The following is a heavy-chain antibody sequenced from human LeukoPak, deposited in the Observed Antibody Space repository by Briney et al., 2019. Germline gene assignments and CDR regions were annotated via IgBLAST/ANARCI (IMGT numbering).Heavy chain of an antibody. CDR3: AREPQSSGSFDY. CDR1: GYTITNYC. D-gene: IGHD6-25*01. J-gene: IGHJ4*02. V-gene: IGHV1-46*01. CDR2: ISPSGDRT. Sequence: ASVKVSCKGFGYTITNYCLHWVRQAPGQGLEWMGAISPSGDRTSYAQRFQGRVTLIRDTSTTTDYMEGSGLRSEDTAIYYCAREPQSSGSFDYSGQGTLVTVSS.